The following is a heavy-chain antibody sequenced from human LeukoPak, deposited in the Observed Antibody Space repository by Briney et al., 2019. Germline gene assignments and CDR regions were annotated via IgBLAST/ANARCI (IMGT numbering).Heavy chain of an antibody. Sequence: GGALRLSWAASGFTFSSYGMHWGGQAGGKGLEWVAVIWYDGSNKYYADSVKGRFTISRDNSKNTLYLQMNSLRAEDTAVYYCAASYSGYEVFDYWGQGTLVTVSS. J-gene: IGHJ4*02. V-gene: IGHV3-33*01. CDR1: GFTFSSYG. D-gene: IGHD5-12*01. CDR2: IWYDGSNK. CDR3: AASYSGYEVFDY.